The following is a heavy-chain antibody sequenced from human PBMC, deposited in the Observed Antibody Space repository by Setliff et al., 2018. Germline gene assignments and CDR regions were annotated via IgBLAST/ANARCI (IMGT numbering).Heavy chain of an antibody. V-gene: IGHV4-34*01. J-gene: IGHJ4*02. CDR2: INHSGIT. Sequence: SETLSLTCTVYGGSLSNYYWSWVRQPPGQGPEWIVEINHSGITNYNPSLKGRVTISFDTSNNQFSLKLSSVTAADTAVYYCARHLWGRYMAESSDYFDYWGQGSPVTVSS. CDR3: ARHLWGRYMAESSDYFDY. D-gene: IGHD3-3*02. CDR1: GGSLSNYY.